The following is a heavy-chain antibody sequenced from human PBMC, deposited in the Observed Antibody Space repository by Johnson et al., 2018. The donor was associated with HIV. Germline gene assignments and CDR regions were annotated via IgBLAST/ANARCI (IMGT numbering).Heavy chain of an antibody. CDR2: IFSVGNT. CDR3: ARGEYQLLSGGFAFDI. Sequence: MLLVESGGGLVQSGGSLRLSCAASGITVNTNYMSWVRRAPGKGLEWVSVIFSVGNTYYADSVKGRLTISRDNSKNMLYLQMNSLRAEDTAVYYCARGEYQLLSGGFAFDIWGQGTMVTVSS. J-gene: IGHJ3*02. V-gene: IGHV3-66*02. CDR1: GITVNTNY. D-gene: IGHD2-2*01.